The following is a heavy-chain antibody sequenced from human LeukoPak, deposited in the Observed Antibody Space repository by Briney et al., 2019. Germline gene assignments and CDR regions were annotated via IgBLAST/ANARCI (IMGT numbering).Heavy chain of an antibody. V-gene: IGHV1-46*01. Sequence: ASVKVSCKASGYTFITYYIHWVRQVPGQGLEWMGIIDPSGGSTTYAQRFQGRVTLTRDTSTSTVYMDLSSLRSEDTAVYYCARDQGAGGLRFDSWGQGTQVTVSS. CDR2: IDPSGGST. CDR3: ARDQGAGGLRFDS. D-gene: IGHD3-16*01. CDR1: GYTFITYY. J-gene: IGHJ4*02.